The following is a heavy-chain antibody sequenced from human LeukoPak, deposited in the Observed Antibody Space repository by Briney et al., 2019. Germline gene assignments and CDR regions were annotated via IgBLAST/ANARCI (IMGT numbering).Heavy chain of an antibody. D-gene: IGHD3-22*01. Sequence: GRSLRLSCAASGFTFSSYAMHWVRQAPGKGLEWVAVISYDGSNKYYADSVKGRFTISRDNSKNTLYLQMNSLRAEDTALYYCAKADGRITMIDVGFDPWGQGTLVTVSS. J-gene: IGHJ5*02. CDR2: ISYDGSNK. V-gene: IGHV3-30-3*01. CDR1: GFTFSSYA. CDR3: AKADGRITMIDVGFDP.